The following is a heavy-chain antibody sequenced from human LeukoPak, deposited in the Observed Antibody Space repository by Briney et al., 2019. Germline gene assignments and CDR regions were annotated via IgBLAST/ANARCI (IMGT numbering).Heavy chain of an antibody. D-gene: IGHD3-16*01. Sequence: PGGSLRLSCAASGFTFSDYYMSWIRQAPGKGLEWVSYISSSSYTNYADSVKGRFTISRDNAKNSLYLQMNSLRAEDTAVYYCARMRDVMAFDIWGQGTMVTVSS. CDR3: ARMRDVMAFDI. J-gene: IGHJ3*02. CDR2: ISSSSYT. CDR1: GFTFSDYY. V-gene: IGHV3-11*06.